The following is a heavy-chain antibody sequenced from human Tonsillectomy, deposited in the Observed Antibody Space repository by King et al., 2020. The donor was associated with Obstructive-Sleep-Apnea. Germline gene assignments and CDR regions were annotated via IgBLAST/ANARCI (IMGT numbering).Heavy chain of an antibody. V-gene: IGHV4-31*03. CDR2: IYSSGST. CDR3: ARSLVGATKYFDS. J-gene: IGHJ4*02. CDR1: GGSISSGY. D-gene: IGHD1-26*01. Sequence: QLPLQESGPGLVKPSQTLSLTCTVSGGSISSGYWSWIRHHPGKGLEWIAYIYSSGSTYSNPSLTSRLTASIDTSKNQFSLKLASVTAADTAVYYCARSLVGATKYFDSWGQGALVTVSS.